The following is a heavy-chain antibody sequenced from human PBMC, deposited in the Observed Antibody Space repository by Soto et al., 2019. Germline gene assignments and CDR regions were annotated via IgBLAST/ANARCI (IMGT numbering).Heavy chain of an antibody. CDR1: GGSISSYY. Sequence: SETLSLTCTVSGGSISSYYWSWIRQPPGKGLEWIGYIYYSGSTNYNPSLKSRVTISVDTSKNQFSLKLSSVTAADTAVYYCARGGSVQPGPGYYSYYMDVWGKGTTVTVS. D-gene: IGHD5-18*01. CDR2: IYYSGST. V-gene: IGHV4-59*01. J-gene: IGHJ6*03. CDR3: ARGGSVQPGPGYYSYYMDV.